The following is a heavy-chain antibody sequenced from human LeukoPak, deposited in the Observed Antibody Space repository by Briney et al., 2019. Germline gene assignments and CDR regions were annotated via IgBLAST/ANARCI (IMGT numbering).Heavy chain of an antibody. CDR3: ARDLHSYYYDSSGYHY. CDR2: ISAYNGNT. J-gene: IGHJ4*02. D-gene: IGHD3-22*01. V-gene: IGHV1-18*01. Sequence: ASVKVSCKASGYTFTSYGIGWVRQAPGQGLEWMGWISAYNGNTNYAQKLQGRVTMTTDTSTSTAYMELMSLRSDDTAVYYCARDLHSYYYDSSGYHYWGQGTLVTVSS. CDR1: GYTFTSYG.